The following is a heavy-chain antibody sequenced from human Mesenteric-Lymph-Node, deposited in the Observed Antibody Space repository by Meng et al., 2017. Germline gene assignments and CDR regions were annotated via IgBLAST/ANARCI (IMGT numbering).Heavy chain of an antibody. V-gene: IGHV1-8*01. CDR3: VRGKLNGRQTISDI. Sequence: ASVKVSCKASGYTFTSYDINWVRQATGQGLEWMGWMNPNSGNRGYAQKLQGRVTMTRDTSITTAYMELSSLRSEDTAVYYCVRGKLNGRQTISDIWGQGTMVTVSS. D-gene: IGHD4/OR15-4a*01. CDR1: GYTFTSYD. J-gene: IGHJ3*02. CDR2: MNPNSGNR.